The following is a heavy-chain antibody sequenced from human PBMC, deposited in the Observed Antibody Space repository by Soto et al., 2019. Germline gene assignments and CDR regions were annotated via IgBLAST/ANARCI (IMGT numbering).Heavy chain of an antibody. Sequence: HPGGSLRLSCAASGFTLSSYGMHWVRQAPGKGLEWVAVVWYDGSNKYYADSVKGRFTISRDNSKKTVYLQMNSLRAEDTAVYYCARGSIPGSSWGRGYYFDSWGQGTLVTVSS. CDR2: VWYDGSNK. J-gene: IGHJ4*02. V-gene: IGHV3-33*01. CDR1: GFTLSSYG. D-gene: IGHD6-13*01. CDR3: ARGSIPGSSWGRGYYFDS.